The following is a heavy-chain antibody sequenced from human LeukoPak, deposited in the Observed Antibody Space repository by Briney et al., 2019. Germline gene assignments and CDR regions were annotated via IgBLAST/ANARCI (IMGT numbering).Heavy chain of an antibody. D-gene: IGHD3-22*01. J-gene: IGHJ3*02. CDR3: ARVRLDYYETRIDSFDI. CDR1: GFTVSSNY. V-gene: IGHV3-53*04. CDR2: IYAGGST. Sequence: GGSLRLSCAASGFTVSSNYMSWVRQAPGKGLEWVSSIYAGGSTYYADSVKGRYTISRHNSNTLYLQMNSLKTEDTAVYYCARVRLDYYETRIDSFDIWGQGTMVTVSS.